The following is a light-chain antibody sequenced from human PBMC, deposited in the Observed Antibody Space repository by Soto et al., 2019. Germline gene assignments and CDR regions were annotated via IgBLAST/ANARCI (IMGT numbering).Light chain of an antibody. CDR3: SAYTARSTLV. CDR2: EVR. CDR1: NSDVGTYNY. Sequence: QSALTQPRSVSGSPGQSVTISCTGTNSDVGTYNYVSWYQQHPGKAPKLIIYEVRNRPSGISSRFSGSRSGNTASLTISGLQPEDEGDYYCSAYTARSTLVFGGGTKVTVL. J-gene: IGLJ3*02. V-gene: IGLV2-14*01.